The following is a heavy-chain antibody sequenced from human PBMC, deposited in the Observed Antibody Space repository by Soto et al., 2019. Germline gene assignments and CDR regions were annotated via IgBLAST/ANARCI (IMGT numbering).Heavy chain of an antibody. CDR3: AREWVSRYYYYYGMHV. Sequence: PGGSLRVSCAASGFTFSVYSMNWVRQPPGKGLEWVSYISSSSSTRYYADSVKGRFTISRDNAKNSLYLQMNSLRDVDTAMYYCAREWVSRYYYYYGMHVWGQGATLTVSS. CDR1: GFTFSVYS. J-gene: IGHJ6*02. CDR2: ISSSSSTR. D-gene: IGHD6-13*01. V-gene: IGHV3-48*02.